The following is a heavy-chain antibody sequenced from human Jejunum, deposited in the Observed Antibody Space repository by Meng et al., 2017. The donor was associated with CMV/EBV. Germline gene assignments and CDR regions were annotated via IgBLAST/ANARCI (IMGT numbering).Heavy chain of an antibody. CDR3: AREGMYYYDTSGMKWFDP. CDR2: INPNSGGT. V-gene: IGHV1-2*02. D-gene: IGHD3-22*01. J-gene: IGHJ5*02. Sequence: FTGDYLHWVRQDPGQGLEWMGWINPNSGGTNYAQKFQGRVTMTRDTSINTAYMELSRLRSDDTAVYYCAREGMYYYDTSGMKWFDPWGQGTLVTVSS. CDR1: FTGDY.